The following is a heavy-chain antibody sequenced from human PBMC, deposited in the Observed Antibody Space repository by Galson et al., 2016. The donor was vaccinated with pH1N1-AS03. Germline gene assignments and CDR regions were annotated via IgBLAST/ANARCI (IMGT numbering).Heavy chain of an antibody. CDR3: AKDHSNFYGMDV. V-gene: IGHV3-30*02. CDR1: GFSFSSYG. Sequence: SLRLSCAASGFSFSSYGMHWARQAPGKGLEWVAFIPYDGNNKYYSDSVKGRFTISRDNSKNTVYLQVNSLRAEDTAVYYCAKDHSNFYGMDVWGQGTTVTVSS. CDR2: IPYDGNNK. D-gene: IGHD4-11*01. J-gene: IGHJ6*02.